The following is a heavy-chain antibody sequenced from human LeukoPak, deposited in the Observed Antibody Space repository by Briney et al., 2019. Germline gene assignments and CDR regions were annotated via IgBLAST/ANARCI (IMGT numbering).Heavy chain of an antibody. D-gene: IGHD3-22*01. CDR3: ARELYYDSSGFRYFQH. Sequence: SETLSLTCTVSGGSISSYYWSWIRQPAGKGLEWIGRIYSSGSTNYNPSLKSRVTMSVDTSKNQFSLKLSSVTAANTAVYYCARELYYDSSGFRYFQHGGRGPLVTVSS. V-gene: IGHV4-4*07. CDR1: GGSISSYY. CDR2: IYSSGST. J-gene: IGHJ1*01.